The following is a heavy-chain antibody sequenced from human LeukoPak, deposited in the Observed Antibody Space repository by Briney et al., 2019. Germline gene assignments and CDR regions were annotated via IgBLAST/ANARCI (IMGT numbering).Heavy chain of an antibody. Sequence: PSETLSLTCAVYGGSFSGYYWSWIRQPPGKGLEWIGEINHSGSTNYNPSLKSRVTISVDTSKNQFSLKLSSVTAADTAVYYCARHSRYCTNGVCYTSWFDPWGQGTLVTVSS. CDR3: ARHSRYCTNGVCYTSWFDP. CDR2: INHSGST. V-gene: IGHV4-34*01. D-gene: IGHD2-8*01. J-gene: IGHJ5*02. CDR1: GGSFSGYY.